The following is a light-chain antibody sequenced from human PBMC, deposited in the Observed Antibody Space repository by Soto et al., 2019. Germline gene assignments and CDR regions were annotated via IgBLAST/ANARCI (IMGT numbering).Light chain of an antibody. J-gene: IGKJ4*01. V-gene: IGKV1-9*01. Sequence: IQLTQSPSSLSASVGDRVTITCRASQGISSYLAWYQQKPGKAPKLLIYLASTLQSGVPSSFIGSGSGTDFRLTISSPQPEDVATYFFQYLNSFPLSFGGGTKVEIK. CDR3: QYLNSFPLS. CDR2: LAS. CDR1: QGISSY.